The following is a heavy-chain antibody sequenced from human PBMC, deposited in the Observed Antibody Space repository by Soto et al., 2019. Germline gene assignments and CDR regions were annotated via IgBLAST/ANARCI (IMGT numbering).Heavy chain of an antibody. CDR1: GGSLSSSSYY. CDR2: IYYSGST. CDR3: ARDPRVGATYYYYGMDV. Sequence: ASEALSLTRTGSGGSLSSSSYYWGWVRQPPGKGLEWIGSIYYSGSTYYNPSLKSRVTISVDTSKNQFSLKLSSVTAADTAVYYCARDPRVGATYYYYGMDVWGQGTTVTVSS. J-gene: IGHJ6*02. V-gene: IGHV4-39*01. D-gene: IGHD1-26*01.